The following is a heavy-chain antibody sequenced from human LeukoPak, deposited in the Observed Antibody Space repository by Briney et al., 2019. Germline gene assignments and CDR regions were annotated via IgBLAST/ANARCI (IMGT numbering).Heavy chain of an antibody. V-gene: IGHV3-15*01. CDR3: TTSGGTTTRFVDY. Sequence: GGSLRLSCAASGFTFSSYTMTWVRQAPGKGLEWVGRIISKVDGGTADYAAPVKGRLTISRDDSKNTVYLQMNSLKTEDTAVYYCTTSGGTTTRFVDYWGQGNLVSVSS. D-gene: IGHD2/OR15-2a*01. J-gene: IGHJ4*02. CDR2: IISKVDGGTA. CDR1: GFTFSSYT.